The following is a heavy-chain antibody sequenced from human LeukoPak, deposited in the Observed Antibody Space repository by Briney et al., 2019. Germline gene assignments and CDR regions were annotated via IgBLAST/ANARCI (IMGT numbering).Heavy chain of an antibody. D-gene: IGHD1-26*01. CDR1: GFTFSNAW. CDR2: ISYDGSNK. Sequence: PGGSLRLSCAASGFTFSNAWMSWVRQAPGKGLEWVAVISYDGSNKYYADSVKGRFTISRDNSKNTLYLQMNSLRAEDTAVYYCAKGGSGSYYYYGMDVWGQGTTVTVSS. V-gene: IGHV3-30*18. CDR3: AKGGSGSYYYYGMDV. J-gene: IGHJ6*02.